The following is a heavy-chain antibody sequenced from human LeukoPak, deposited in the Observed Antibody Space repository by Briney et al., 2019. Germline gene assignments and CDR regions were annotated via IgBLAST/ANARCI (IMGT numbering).Heavy chain of an antibody. CDR2: INAGNGNT. CDR3: ARGSGTNYYDSSGYYHPEDY. V-gene: IGHV1-3*01. D-gene: IGHD3-22*01. Sequence: ASVKVSCKASGYTFTSYAMHWVRQAPGQRLEWMGWINAGNGNTKYSQKFQGRVTMTRNTSISTAYMELSSLRSEDTAVYYCARGSGTNYYDSSGYYHPEDYWGQGTLVTVSS. J-gene: IGHJ4*02. CDR1: GYTFTSYA.